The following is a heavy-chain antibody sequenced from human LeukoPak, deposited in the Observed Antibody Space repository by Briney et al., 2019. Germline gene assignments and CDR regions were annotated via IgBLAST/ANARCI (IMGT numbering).Heavy chain of an antibody. Sequence: GGSLRLSCAASAFTVSSNYMTWVRQAPGKGLEWVSVIYSGGTRYYADSVTGRFTISRDNSKNTLYLQMNTLRAEDTAVYYCARLTSVAGTGAFDIWGQGTMVTVSS. J-gene: IGHJ3*02. CDR3: ARLTSVAGTGAFDI. CDR1: AFTVSSNY. D-gene: IGHD6-19*01. V-gene: IGHV3-66*01. CDR2: IYSGGTR.